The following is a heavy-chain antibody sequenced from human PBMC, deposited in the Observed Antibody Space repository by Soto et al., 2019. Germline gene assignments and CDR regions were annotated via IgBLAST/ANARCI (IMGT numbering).Heavy chain of an antibody. CDR2: IWYDGSNK. Sequence: GGTLRLSCEASGFTFSNYGMHWVRQAPGKGLEWVALIWYDGSNKYYADSVKGRFTISGDNSKTTLYLQMNSLRAEDTAVYYCASDSSAFAFDIWGQGTMVTV. D-gene: IGHD3-22*01. V-gene: IGHV3-33*08. CDR1: GFTFSNYG. J-gene: IGHJ3*02. CDR3: ASDSSAFAFDI.